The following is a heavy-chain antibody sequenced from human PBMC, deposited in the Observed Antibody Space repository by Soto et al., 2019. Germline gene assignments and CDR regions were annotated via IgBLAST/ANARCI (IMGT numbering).Heavy chain of an antibody. J-gene: IGHJ6*02. CDR3: ARASTVSSTSYYYYGMDV. D-gene: IGHD2-2*01. CDR1: GASISSGDYF. CDR2: IYDSGSS. Sequence: PSETLSLTCTVSGASISSGDYFWSWIRQSPGKGLQWIGYIYDSGSSYYNPSLKSRVTMSVDTSKNQFSLKLSSVTAADTAVYYCARASTVSSTSYYYYGMDVWGQGTTVTVSS. V-gene: IGHV4-30-4*02.